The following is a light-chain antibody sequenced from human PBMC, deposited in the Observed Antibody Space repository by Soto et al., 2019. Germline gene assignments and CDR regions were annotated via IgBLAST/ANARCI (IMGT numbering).Light chain of an antibody. V-gene: IGKV3-20*01. CDR1: QSVSSSY. CDR3: QQYASSSYP. J-gene: IGKJ2*01. Sequence: EIVLTQSPGTLSLSPGDRATLSCRTSQSVSSSYLAWYPQKPGQAPRLLIYGASRRATGIPDRFSGSGSGTDFTLTISRLEPEDFAVYFCQQYASSSYPFGQGTKLEIK. CDR2: GAS.